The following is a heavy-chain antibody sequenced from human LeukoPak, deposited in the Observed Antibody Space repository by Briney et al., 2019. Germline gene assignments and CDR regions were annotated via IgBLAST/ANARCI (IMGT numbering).Heavy chain of an antibody. CDR1: GGSISSYY. V-gene: IGHV4-4*07. Sequence: SETLSLTCTVSGGSISSYYWSWIRQPAGKGLEWIGRIYTSGSTNCNPSLKSRVTISVDTSKNQFSLKLSSVTAADTAVYYCARDPGPTYYDFWSGYYMDVWGKGTTVTVSS. CDR3: ARDPGPTYYDFWSGYYMDV. J-gene: IGHJ6*03. D-gene: IGHD3-3*01. CDR2: IYTSGST.